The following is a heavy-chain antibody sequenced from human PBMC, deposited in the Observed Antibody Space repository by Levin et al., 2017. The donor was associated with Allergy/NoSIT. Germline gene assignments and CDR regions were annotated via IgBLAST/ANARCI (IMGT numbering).Heavy chain of an antibody. V-gene: IGHV3-9*01. D-gene: IGHD4-17*01. CDR1: GFTFDDYA. CDR3: AKVRAVTTWVDAFDI. Sequence: PGGSLRLSCAASGFTFDDYAMHWVRQAPGKGLEWVSGISWNSGSIGYADSVKGRFTISRDNAKNSLYLQMNSLRAEDTALYYCAKVRAVTTWVDAFDIWGQGTMVTVSS. CDR2: ISWNSGSI. J-gene: IGHJ3*02.